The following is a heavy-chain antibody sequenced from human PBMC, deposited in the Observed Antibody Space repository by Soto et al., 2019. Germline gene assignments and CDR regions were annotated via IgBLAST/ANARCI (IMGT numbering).Heavy chain of an antibody. CDR2: ISSSSSYI. Sequence: GGSLRLSCAASGFTFSSYSMNWVRQAPGKGLEWVSSISSSSSYIYYADSVKGLFTISRDNAKNSLYLQMNSLRAEDTAVYYCARDPGYCTSTSCYPEEQTYYFDYWGQGTLVTVSS. V-gene: IGHV3-21*01. J-gene: IGHJ4*02. CDR3: ARDPGYCTSTSCYPEEQTYYFDY. D-gene: IGHD2-2*01. CDR1: GFTFSSYS.